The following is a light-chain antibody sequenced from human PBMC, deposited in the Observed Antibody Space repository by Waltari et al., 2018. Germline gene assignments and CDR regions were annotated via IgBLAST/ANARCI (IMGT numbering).Light chain of an antibody. CDR3: SAYTSSSSRV. CDR2: DVS. CDR1: SRDIGGHHY. Sequence: QSALTQPASVSGSPGQSVTISCTGTSRDIGGHHYVSWYQQHPGKAPKLMIYDVSKRFSGISNRFSGSKSANTASLTISGLQAEDEADYYCSAYTSSSSRVFGTGTRVTVL. V-gene: IGLV2-14*03. J-gene: IGLJ1*01.